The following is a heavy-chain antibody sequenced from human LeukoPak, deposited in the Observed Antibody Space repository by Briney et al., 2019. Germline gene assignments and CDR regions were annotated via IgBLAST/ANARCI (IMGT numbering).Heavy chain of an antibody. Sequence: ASVKVSCKASGYTFTGYYMHWVRQAPGQGLEWMGWINPNSGGTNYAQKFQGRVTMTRDTSISTAYMELSRLRSDDTAVYYCAGAWYTAMAGGDTGMDVWGQGTTVTVSS. CDR2: INPNSGGT. J-gene: IGHJ6*02. CDR3: AGAWYTAMAGGDTGMDV. CDR1: GYTFTGYY. D-gene: IGHD5-18*01. V-gene: IGHV1-2*02.